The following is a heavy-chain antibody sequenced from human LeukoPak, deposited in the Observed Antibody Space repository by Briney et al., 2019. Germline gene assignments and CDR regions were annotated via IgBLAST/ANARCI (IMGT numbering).Heavy chain of an antibody. CDR2: IYYSGST. Sequence: SETLSLTCTVSGGSISSSSYYWGWVRQPPGTGLEWIGSIYYSGSTYYNPSLKSRVTISVDMSKNQFSLKLSSVTAADTAVYYCARHYTNFDYWGQGTLVIVSS. V-gene: IGHV4-39*01. J-gene: IGHJ4*02. D-gene: IGHD3-16*01. CDR1: GGSISSSSYY. CDR3: ARHYTNFDY.